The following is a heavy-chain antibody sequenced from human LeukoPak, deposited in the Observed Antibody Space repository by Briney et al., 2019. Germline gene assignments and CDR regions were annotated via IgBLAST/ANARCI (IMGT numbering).Heavy chain of an antibody. CDR2: VTPSGAT. CDR1: GYTFTAYN. D-gene: IGHD3-10*01. CDR3: VREAGSGTYRRFDL. V-gene: IGHV1-2*02. Sequence: GASVKVSCKASGYTFTAYNIHWVRQAPGQGLEWMGWVTPSGATNYAQQFQGRVTLTRDTSITTAYMELNNLISDDTAVYYCVREAGSGTYRRFDLWGQGTLVIVSS. J-gene: IGHJ4*02.